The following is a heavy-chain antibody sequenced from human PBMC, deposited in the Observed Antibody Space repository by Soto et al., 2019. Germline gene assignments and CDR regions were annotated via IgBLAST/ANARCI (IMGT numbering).Heavy chain of an antibody. Sequence: PSETLSLTCTVSGGSISGYYWSWVRQPAGKGLEWLGRMYDTGSANYNPSLKSRVTMSIATSKNQLSLKLTSVTAADTAVYYCARYRHRSGWTYFDYWGQGSLVTVS. D-gene: IGHD6-19*01. J-gene: IGHJ4*02. CDR2: MYDTGSA. CDR1: GGSISGYY. CDR3: ARYRHRSGWTYFDY. V-gene: IGHV4-4*07.